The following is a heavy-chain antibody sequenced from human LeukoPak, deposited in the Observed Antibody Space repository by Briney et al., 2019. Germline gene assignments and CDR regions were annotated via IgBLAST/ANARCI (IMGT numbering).Heavy chain of an antibody. D-gene: IGHD6-13*01. CDR2: IYYSGST. CDR1: GGSISSYY. Sequence: SETLSLTCTVSGGSISSYYWSWIRQPRAKGLEWIGYIYYSGSTNYNPSLKSRVTISVDTSKNQLSLKLSSVTAADTAVYYCARHWETSSWYVDYWGQGTLVTVSS. J-gene: IGHJ4*02. CDR3: ARHWETSSWYVDY. V-gene: IGHV4-59*08.